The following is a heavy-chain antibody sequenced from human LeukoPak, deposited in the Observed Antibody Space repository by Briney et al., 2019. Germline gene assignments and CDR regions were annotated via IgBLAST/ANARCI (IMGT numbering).Heavy chain of an antibody. V-gene: IGHV1-3*04. CDR1: GYTFTNYA. Sequence: ASVKVSCKASGYTFTNYAMHWVRQAPGQRLEWMGWINTGGDTAYSQRFQGRVTIISDTSASTAYMDLSNLRSEDTAVYYCAEEGFGSGTNLEVGYFDYWGQGSLVTVSS. J-gene: IGHJ4*02. CDR2: INTGGDT. D-gene: IGHD3-10*01. CDR3: AEEGFGSGTNLEVGYFDY.